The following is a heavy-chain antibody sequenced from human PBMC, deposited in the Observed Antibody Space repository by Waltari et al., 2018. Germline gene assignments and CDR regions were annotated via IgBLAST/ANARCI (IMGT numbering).Heavy chain of an antibody. CDR2: IYSGGST. V-gene: IGHV3-53*02. D-gene: IGHD3-22*01. CDR3: ARLTYYYDIPDY. CDR1: VFTVSSNY. J-gene: IGHJ4*02. Sequence: EVQLVETGGGLIQPGGSLRLSCAASVFTVSSNYMSWVRQAPGKGLEWVSVIYSGGSTYYADSVKGRFTISRDNSKNTLYLQMNSLRAEDTAVYYCARLTYYYDIPDYWGQGTLVTVSS.